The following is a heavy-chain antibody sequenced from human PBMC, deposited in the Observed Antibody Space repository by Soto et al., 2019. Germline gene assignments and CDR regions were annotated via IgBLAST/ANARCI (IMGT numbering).Heavy chain of an antibody. CDR3: VRFYSYVDP. CDR1: AGSISSYY. V-gene: IGHV4-59*12. CDR2: IYCSGST. D-gene: IGHD5-18*01. Sequence: PSXTLSLTCTVSAGSISSYYCSWIRQPPGKGLEWIGYIYCSGSTNYSPSFQGQVTMSADKSITTAYLQWSSLKASDTAMYYCVRFYSYVDPWGQGSLVTVSS. J-gene: IGHJ5*02.